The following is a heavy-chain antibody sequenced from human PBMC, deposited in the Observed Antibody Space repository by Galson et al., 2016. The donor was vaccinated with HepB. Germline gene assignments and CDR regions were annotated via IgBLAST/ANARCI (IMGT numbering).Heavy chain of an antibody. D-gene: IGHD2-8*02. J-gene: IGHJ3*02. CDR2: IYHSGDT. Sequence: SETLSLTCAVSGDSIGSDTNWWSWVRQPPGQGLEWIGEIYHSGDTNYNPSLKSRATISVDTSRNQFSLSLSSVTAADTAVYYCARDCTGGTCKFAGYDAFDIWGQGTTVTVSS. CDR3: ARDCTGGTCKFAGYDAFDI. V-gene: IGHV4-4*02. CDR1: GDSIGSDTNW.